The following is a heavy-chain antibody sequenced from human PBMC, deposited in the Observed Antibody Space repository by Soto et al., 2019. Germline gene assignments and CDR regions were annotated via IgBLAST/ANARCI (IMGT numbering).Heavy chain of an antibody. CDR2: IGTAGDT. CDR3: ARVGRLRFFDY. Sequence: GGSLRLSCAASGFTFSSYDMHWVRQATGKGLEWVSSIGTAGDTYYPGSVKGRFTISRENAKNPLYLQMNSLRAADTAVYYCARVGRLRFFDYWGQGTLVTVSS. CDR1: GFTFSSYD. V-gene: IGHV3-13*04. D-gene: IGHD5-12*01. J-gene: IGHJ4*02.